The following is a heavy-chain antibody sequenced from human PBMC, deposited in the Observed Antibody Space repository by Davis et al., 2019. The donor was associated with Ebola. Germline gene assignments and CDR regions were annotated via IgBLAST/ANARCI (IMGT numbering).Heavy chain of an antibody. D-gene: IGHD6-13*01. CDR2: MNPNSGNT. CDR1: GYTFTSYD. J-gene: IGHJ3*02. CDR3: ARDEQQVRPAFDI. Sequence: AASVKVSCKASGYTFTSYDINWVRQATGQGLEWMGWMNPNSGNTGYAQKFQGRVTMTTDTSTSTAYLELRDLISDDTAVYYCARDEQQVRPAFDIWGQGTVVIVSS. V-gene: IGHV1-8*01.